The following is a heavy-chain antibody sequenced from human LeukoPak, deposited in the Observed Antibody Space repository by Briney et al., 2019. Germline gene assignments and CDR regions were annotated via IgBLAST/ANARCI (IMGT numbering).Heavy chain of an antibody. CDR2: TIPIFGTA. J-gene: IGHJ5*02. Sequence: ASVKVSCKASGGTFSSYAISWVRQAPGQGLEWMGGTIPIFGTANYAQKFQGRVTITADESTSTAYMELSSLRSEDTAVYYCARQWLILSWFDPWGQGTLVTVSS. CDR1: GGTFSSYA. D-gene: IGHD3-22*01. CDR3: ARQWLILSWFDP. V-gene: IGHV1-69*01.